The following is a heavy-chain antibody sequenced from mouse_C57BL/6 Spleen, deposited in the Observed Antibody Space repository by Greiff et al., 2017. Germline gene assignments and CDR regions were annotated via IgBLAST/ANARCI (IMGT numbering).Heavy chain of an antibody. J-gene: IGHJ2*01. CDR2: ISSGGSYT. Sequence: EVQLQQSGGDLVKPGGSLKLSCAASGFTFSSYGMSWVRQTPDKRLAWVATISSGGSYTYYPDSVKGRFTISRDNAKNTLYLQMSSLKSEDTAMYYCARHAARYFDYWGQGTTLTVSS. CDR3: ARHAARYFDY. CDR1: GFTFSSYG. V-gene: IGHV5-6*01.